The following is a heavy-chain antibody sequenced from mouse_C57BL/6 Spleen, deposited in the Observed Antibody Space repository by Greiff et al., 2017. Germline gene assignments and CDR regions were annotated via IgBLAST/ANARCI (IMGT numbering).Heavy chain of an antibody. CDR1: GYTFTSYG. V-gene: IGHV1-81*01. Sequence: VQLQQSGAELARPGASVKLSCKASGYTFTSYGISWVKQRTGQGLEWIGGIYPRSGNTYYNEKFKGKATLTADKSSSTAYMELRSLTSEDSAVYFCARSGSQSYFDYWGQGTTLTVSS. CDR3: ARSGSQSYFDY. CDR2: IYPRSGNT. J-gene: IGHJ2*01. D-gene: IGHD3-1*01.